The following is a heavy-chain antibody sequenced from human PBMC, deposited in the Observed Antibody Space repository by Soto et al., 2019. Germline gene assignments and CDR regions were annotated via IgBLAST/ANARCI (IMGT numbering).Heavy chain of an antibody. V-gene: IGHV1-18*03. D-gene: IGHD3-9*01. CDR3: ARDRKKTTYYDILTGYYRPSFDY. CDR2: INPYNGET. J-gene: IGHJ4*02. CDR1: GYTFTNYG. Sequence: ASVKVSSKASGYTFTNYGISWVRKAPGQGLEWVGWINPYNGETNYAQKFRGRVTMNTDRSTSTAYMELRGLGSDDMAVYYCARDRKKTTYYDILTGYYRPSFDYWGQGTLVTVSS.